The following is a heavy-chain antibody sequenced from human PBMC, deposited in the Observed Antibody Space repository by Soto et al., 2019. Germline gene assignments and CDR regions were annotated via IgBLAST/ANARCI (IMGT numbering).Heavy chain of an antibody. J-gene: IGHJ3*02. CDR1: GFIFSNYG. CDR2: ISKDGGST. CDR3: VKTFSTGKIFDI. D-gene: IGHD2-15*01. V-gene: IGHV3-64D*08. Sequence: HPGGSLRLSCSASGFIFSNYGMHWVRQAPGKGLEYVSAISKDGGSTYYADSVKGRFTISRDNSKNTLDLQMSSLRPEDTAVYYCVKTFSTGKIFDIWGQGTMVTVSS.